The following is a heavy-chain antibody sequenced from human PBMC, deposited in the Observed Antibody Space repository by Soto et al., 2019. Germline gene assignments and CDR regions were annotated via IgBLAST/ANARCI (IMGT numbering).Heavy chain of an antibody. J-gene: IGHJ4*02. CDR1: GYTLTELS. V-gene: IGHV1-24*01. CDR2: FDPEDGET. CDR3: ATFGYCTNGVCYFRSFDY. Sequence: ASVKVSCKVSGYTLTELSMHWVRQAPGKGLEWMGGFDPEDGETIYAQKFQGRVTMTEDTSTDTAYMELSSLRSEDTAVYYCATFGYCTNGVCYFRSFDYWGQRTLVTVSS. D-gene: IGHD2-8*01.